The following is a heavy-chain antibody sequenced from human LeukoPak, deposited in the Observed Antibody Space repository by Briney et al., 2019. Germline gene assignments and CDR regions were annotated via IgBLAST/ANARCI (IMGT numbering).Heavy chain of an antibody. J-gene: IGHJ4*02. D-gene: IGHD1-26*01. CDR3: ARDVFPGIVGATEFDY. Sequence: PSETLSLTCTVSGGSISSYYWSWIRQPAGKGLEWIGRIYTSGSTNYNPSLKSRVTMSVDTSKNQFSLKLSSVTAADTAVYYCARDVFPGIVGATEFDYWGQGTLVTVSS. CDR1: GGSISSYY. CDR2: IYTSGST. V-gene: IGHV4-4*07.